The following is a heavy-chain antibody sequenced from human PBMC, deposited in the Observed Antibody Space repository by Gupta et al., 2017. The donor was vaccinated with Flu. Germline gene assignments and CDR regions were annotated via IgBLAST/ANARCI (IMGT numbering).Heavy chain of an antibody. D-gene: IGHD1-26*01. J-gene: IGHJ4*02. CDR2: ITPKSGVT. CDR3: AREGRKWGGPLDY. Sequence: QVQVLQSGAETQKPGASVKVSCKPSGYTFSDNTILWVRQAPGQGLEWVGWITPKSGVTNYAQRFQGRVTMSRDMSITTAYMELNGLISDDTAVYVCAREGRKWGGPLDYWGQGTLVTVSS. V-gene: IGHV1-2*02. CDR1: GYTFSDNT.